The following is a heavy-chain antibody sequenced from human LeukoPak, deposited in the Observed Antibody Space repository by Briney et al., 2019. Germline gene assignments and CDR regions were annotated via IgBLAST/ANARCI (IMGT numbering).Heavy chain of an antibody. D-gene: IGHD3-10*01. CDR1: GFTSGDYA. J-gene: IGHJ4*02. V-gene: IGHV3-49*03. CDR2: IRTKAYGGTA. CDR3: ATGARTGVLWFGDFSGF. Sequence: GGSLRLSCTASGFTSGDYAMSWFRQAPGKGLEWVGVIRTKAYGGTAEYAASVKGRFSISRDDSKSIAHLQMNSLDTEDTALYYCATGARTGVLWFGDFSGFWSQGTLVTVSS.